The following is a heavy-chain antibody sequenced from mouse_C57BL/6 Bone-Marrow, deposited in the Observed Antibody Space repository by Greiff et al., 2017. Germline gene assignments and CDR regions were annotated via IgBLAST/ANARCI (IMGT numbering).Heavy chain of an antibody. J-gene: IGHJ4*01. CDR2: IDPSDSYT. CDR3: ARGDD. Sequence: VQLQQPGAELVKPGASVKLSCKASGYTFTSYWMQWVKQRPGQGLEWIGEIDPSDSYTNYNQKFKGKATLTVDTSSSTAYMQLSSLTSEDSAVYYCARGDDWGQGTSVTVSS. CDR1: GYTFTSYW. V-gene: IGHV1-50*01.